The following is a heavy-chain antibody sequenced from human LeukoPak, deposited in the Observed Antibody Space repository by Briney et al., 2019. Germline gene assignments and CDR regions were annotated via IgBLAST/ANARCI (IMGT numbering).Heavy chain of an antibody. CDR1: GDSVSSNSAA. V-gene: IGHV6-1*01. D-gene: IGHD3-9*01. CDR2: TYYRSKWYH. CDR3: ATQLVIESGGMDV. Sequence: SQTLSLTCAISGDSVSSNSAAWNWIRQSPSRGLEWLGRTYYRSKWYHGYAVSVKSRITINPDTSKNQFSLQLNSVTPEDTAVYYCATQLVIESGGMDVWGQGTMVTVSS. J-gene: IGHJ6*02.